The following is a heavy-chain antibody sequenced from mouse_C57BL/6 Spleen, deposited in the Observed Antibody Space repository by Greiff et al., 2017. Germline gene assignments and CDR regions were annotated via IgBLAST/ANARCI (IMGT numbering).Heavy chain of an antibody. V-gene: IGHV5-6*01. J-gene: IGHJ4*01. D-gene: IGHD2-4*01. CDR2: ISSGGSYT. Sequence: EVQGVESGGDLVKPGGSLKLSCAASGFTFSSYGMSWVRQTPDKRLEWVATISSGGSYTYYPDSVKGRFTISRDDAKHTLYLQISSLKSEDTAMYYCARHDDYDSYYAMDYWGQGTSVTVSS. CDR3: ARHDDYDSYYAMDY. CDR1: GFTFSSYG.